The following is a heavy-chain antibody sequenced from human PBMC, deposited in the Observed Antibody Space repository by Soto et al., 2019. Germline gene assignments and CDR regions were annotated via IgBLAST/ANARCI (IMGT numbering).Heavy chain of an antibody. D-gene: IGHD3-3*01. Sequence: ESGPTQVKPRQTLTLTCTFSGFSLTTRGVGVGWIRQSPGKAPEWLALIYWDDDKRYSPSLKSRLTITKDTSKNQVVLTMADLDPADTATYYCAHRVLRTVFGLVTTTAIYFDFWGQGTPVAVSS. J-gene: IGHJ4*02. CDR1: GFSLTTRGVG. CDR3: AHRVLRTVFGLVTTTAIYFDF. CDR2: IYWDDDK. V-gene: IGHV2-5*02.